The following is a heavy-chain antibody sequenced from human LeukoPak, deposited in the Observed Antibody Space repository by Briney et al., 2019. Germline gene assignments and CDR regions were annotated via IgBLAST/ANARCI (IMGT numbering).Heavy chain of an antibody. D-gene: IGHD2-15*01. CDR1: GYTFTGYY. Sequence: ASVKVSCNASGYTFTGYYMHWVRQAPGQGLEWMGRINPNSGGTNYAQKFQGRVTMTRDTSISTAYMELSRLRSDDTAVYYCARDSCSGGSCYYVYWGQGTLVTVSS. CDR2: INPNSGGT. J-gene: IGHJ4*02. CDR3: ARDSCSGGSCYYVY. V-gene: IGHV1-2*06.